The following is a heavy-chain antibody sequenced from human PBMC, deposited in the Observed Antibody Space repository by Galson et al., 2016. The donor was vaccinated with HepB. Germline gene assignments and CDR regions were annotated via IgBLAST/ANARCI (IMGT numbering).Heavy chain of an antibody. V-gene: IGHV4-39*01. CDR2: IFYTGTT. J-gene: IGHJ4*02. CDR1: GGSISTNNHY. D-gene: IGHD5-24*01. CDR3: ARLMAIGAFDY. Sequence: SGGSISTNNHYWVWVRQPPGKGLEWVGTIFYTGTTYYSPSLKRRVNVSVDTSRNQFSLKLTSVTAADTAVYFCARLMAIGAFDYWGQGILVTVSS.